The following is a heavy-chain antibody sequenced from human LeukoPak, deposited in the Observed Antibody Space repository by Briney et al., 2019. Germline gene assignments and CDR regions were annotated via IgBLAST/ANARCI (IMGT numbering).Heavy chain of an antibody. CDR1: GYSFTSYW. D-gene: IGHD6-19*01. CDR2: IYPGASDT. Sequence: GEYLKISCKGSGYSFTSYWIGWERQMPGKGLEWMGIIYPGASDTRYSPPFQGQVTISADKSISTAYLQWSSLKASDTAMYYCARLLTGYNSGWFPFDYWGQGTLVTVSS. V-gene: IGHV5-51*01. CDR3: ARLLTGYNSGWFPFDY. J-gene: IGHJ4*02.